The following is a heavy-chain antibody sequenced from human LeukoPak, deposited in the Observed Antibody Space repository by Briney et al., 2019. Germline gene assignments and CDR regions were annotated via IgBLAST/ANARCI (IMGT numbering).Heavy chain of an antibody. Sequence: SETLSLTCTVSGGSLSSGGYYWSWIRQPPGKGLEWIGYIYHSGSTYYNPSLKSRVTISVDRSKNQFSLKLSSVTAADTAVYYCARDRGSSLRGFAFDIWGQGTMVTVSS. V-gene: IGHV4-30-2*01. D-gene: IGHD6-6*01. CDR1: GGSLSSGGYY. CDR3: ARDRGSSLRGFAFDI. J-gene: IGHJ3*02. CDR2: IYHSGST.